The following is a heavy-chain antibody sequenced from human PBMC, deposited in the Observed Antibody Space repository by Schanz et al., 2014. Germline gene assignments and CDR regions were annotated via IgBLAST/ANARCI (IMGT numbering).Heavy chain of an antibody. CDR2: ISYDGSNK. Sequence: QVQLVESGGGVVQPGTSLRLSCAASGFTFSSYVMHWVRQAPGKGLEWVAVISYDGSNKYYADSVKGRLTVSRDNSENTVYLEFHSLRSEDTALYYCAREAKWGQWYFDLWGRGSLVTVSS. J-gene: IGHJ2*01. CDR3: AREAKWGQWYFDL. D-gene: IGHD1-26*01. V-gene: IGHV3-30*03. CDR1: GFTFSSYV.